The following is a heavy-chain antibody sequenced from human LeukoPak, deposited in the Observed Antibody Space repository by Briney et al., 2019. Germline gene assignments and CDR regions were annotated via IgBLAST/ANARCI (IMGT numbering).Heavy chain of an antibody. D-gene: IGHD2-15*01. J-gene: IGHJ5*02. CDR1: GFTFSSHG. CDR3: ARGVVVVAATPPWFDP. V-gene: IGHV3-48*01. Sequence: AGSLRLSCAASGFTFSSHGMNWVRQAPGKGLEWVSYISSGSSTIYYADSVKGRLTIARDNAKDSLYLQMNSLSAEDTTVYYCARGVVVVAATPPWFDPWGQGTLVTVSS. CDR2: ISSGSSTI.